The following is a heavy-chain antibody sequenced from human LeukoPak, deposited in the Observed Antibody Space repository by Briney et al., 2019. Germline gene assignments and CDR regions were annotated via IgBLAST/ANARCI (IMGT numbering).Heavy chain of an antibody. V-gene: IGHV1-69*01. CDR2: IIPIFGTA. J-gene: IGHJ4*02. CDR1: GGTFSSYA. Sequence: SVKVSCKASGGTFSSYAISWVRRAPGQGLEWMGGIIPIFGTANYAQKFQGRVTITADESTSTAYMELSSLRSEDTAVYYCAREDTAMVLFDYWGQGTLVTVSS. D-gene: IGHD5-18*01. CDR3: AREDTAMVLFDY.